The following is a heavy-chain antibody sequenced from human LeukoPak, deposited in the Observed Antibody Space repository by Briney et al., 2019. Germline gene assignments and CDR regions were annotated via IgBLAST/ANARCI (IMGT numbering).Heavy chain of an antibody. CDR2: ISFHNGDT. D-gene: IGHD4-17*01. CDR3: AREEHTVTTYLKIPWYFGL. V-gene: IGHV1-18*01. J-gene: IGHJ2*01. Sequence: ASVKVSCKASGLSLTHDGISWVRQAPGQGLVWMGWISFHNGDTLYAQNFQGRLTVTTDTSTSTAYMELTSLTSDDTAVYYCAREEHTVTTYLKIPWYFGLWGRGTLVTVSS. CDR1: GLSLTHDG.